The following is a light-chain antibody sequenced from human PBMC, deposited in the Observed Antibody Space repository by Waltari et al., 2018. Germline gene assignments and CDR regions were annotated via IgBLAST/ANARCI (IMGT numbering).Light chain of an antibody. CDR2: NDD. CDR1: NIETNS. Sequence: SYVLTQPPSVSVAPGQTARITCGGNNIETNSVHWYQQKPGQAPVLVIYNDDDRPSGIPERFSGSNSGNRATLIISRVESADEADYYCQVWDSSSDPYVFGTGTKVTVL. CDR3: QVWDSSSDPYV. J-gene: IGLJ1*01. V-gene: IGLV3-21*02.